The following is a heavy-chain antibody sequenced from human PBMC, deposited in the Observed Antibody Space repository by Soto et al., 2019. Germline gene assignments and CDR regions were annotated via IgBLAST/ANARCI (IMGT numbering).Heavy chain of an antibody. J-gene: IGHJ5*02. D-gene: IGHD3-22*01. CDR2: IIPIFGTA. V-gene: IGHV1-69*13. Sequence: SVKVSCKASGGTFSSYAISWVRQAPGQGLEWMGGIIPIFGTANYAQKFQGRVTITADESTSTAYMELSSLRSEDTAVYYCASDAKYYYDSSGPNWFDPWGQGTLVTVSS. CDR1: GGTFSSYA. CDR3: ASDAKYYYDSSGPNWFDP.